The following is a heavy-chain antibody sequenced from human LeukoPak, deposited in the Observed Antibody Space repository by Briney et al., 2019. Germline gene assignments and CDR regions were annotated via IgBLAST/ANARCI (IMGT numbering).Heavy chain of an antibody. CDR2: ISGSGGST. V-gene: IGHV3-23*01. Sequence: GGSLRLSRAASVFTFSSYALSWVRQAPGEGGEWVSAISGSGGSTYYADSVKGLLTISRDNSKNTLYLQMDSLRAEDTAVYNCAKWLWAARLVRDYWGQGTLDTVSS. CDR1: VFTFSSYA. J-gene: IGHJ4*02. D-gene: IGHD6-6*01. CDR3: AKWLWAARLVRDY.